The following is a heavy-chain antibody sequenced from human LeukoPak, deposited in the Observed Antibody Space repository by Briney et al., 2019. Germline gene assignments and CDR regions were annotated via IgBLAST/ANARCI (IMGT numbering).Heavy chain of an antibody. J-gene: IGHJ4*02. CDR1: GYTFTSYY. D-gene: IGHD2-8*01. V-gene: IGHV1-46*01. CDR2: INPSGGST. Sequence: ASVKVSCKASGYTFTSYYMHWVRQAPGQGLEWMGIINPSGGSTSYAQKFQGRVTMTRDMSTSTVYMELSSLRSEDTAVYYCARAMVGGMVYASKDYWGQGTLVTVSS. CDR3: ARAMVGGMVYASKDY.